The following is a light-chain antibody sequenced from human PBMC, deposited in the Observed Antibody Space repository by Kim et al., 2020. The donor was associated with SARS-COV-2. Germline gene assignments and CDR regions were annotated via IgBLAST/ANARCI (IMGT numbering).Light chain of an antibody. Sequence: DVVMTQSPLSLPVTLGQPASISCRSSQSLVNSDGETYLNWFQHKPGQSPRRLIYQVSNRDSGVPERFSGSGSDTNFTLKISRVEADDIGIYFCMQATHWPPWTFGQGTKVDIK. CDR1: QSLVNSDGETY. J-gene: IGKJ1*01. V-gene: IGKV2-30*01. CDR2: QVS. CDR3: MQATHWPPWT.